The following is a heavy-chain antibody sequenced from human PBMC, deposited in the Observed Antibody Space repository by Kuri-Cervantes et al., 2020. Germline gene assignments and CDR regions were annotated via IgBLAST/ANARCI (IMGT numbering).Heavy chain of an antibody. D-gene: IGHD3-22*01. CDR3: AREPTNYYDSSGYYFLYYYYYYGMDV. V-gene: IGHV3-48*01. J-gene: IGHJ6*02. CDR2: IRSSSSTI. CDR1: GFTFSNYN. Sequence: GESLKISCAASGFTFSNYNMNWVRQAPGKGLEWVSYIRSSSSTIYYVDSVKGRFTISRDNAKNSLYLQMNSLRAEDTAVYYCAREPTNYYDSSGYYFLYYYYYYGMDVWGQGTTVTVSS.